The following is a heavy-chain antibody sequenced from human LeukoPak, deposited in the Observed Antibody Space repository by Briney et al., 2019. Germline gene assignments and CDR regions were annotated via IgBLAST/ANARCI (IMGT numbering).Heavy chain of an antibody. J-gene: IGHJ4*02. CDR3: ARSTMTTWVGDFDY. Sequence: PSETLSLTCTVSGGSISSSSYYWGWIRQPPGKGLEWIGSIFYSGNTYYNPSLKSRVTISVDTSKNQFSLKLSSVTAADTAVYYCARSTMTTWVGDFDYWGQGTLVTVSS. D-gene: IGHD4-17*01. V-gene: IGHV4-39*01. CDR2: IFYSGNT. CDR1: GGSISSSSYY.